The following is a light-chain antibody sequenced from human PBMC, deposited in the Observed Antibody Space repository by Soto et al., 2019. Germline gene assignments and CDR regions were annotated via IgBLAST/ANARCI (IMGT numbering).Light chain of an antibody. CDR3: SSYSSTYRDLV. V-gene: IGLV2-14*01. J-gene: IGLJ2*01. Sequence: QSVLTQPASVSGSPGQSITISCTGASTDVGDYDLVSWYQQHPGKAPKLTIYEVFKRPSGISDRFSGSKSGNTASLTISGLQAEDEDDYYCSSYSSTYRDLVFGGGTKLTVL. CDR1: STDVGDYDL. CDR2: EVF.